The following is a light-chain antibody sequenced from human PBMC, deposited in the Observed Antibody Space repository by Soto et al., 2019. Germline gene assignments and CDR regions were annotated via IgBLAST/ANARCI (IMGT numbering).Light chain of an antibody. CDR2: GAS. CDR1: QSVTSSY. CDR3: QQCGTSPLT. Sequence: ESVLTQSPGTLSLPPGERATLSCRASQSVTSSYLAWYQQKPGQAPRLLIYGASSRATGIPDRFSGSGSGTDFTLTISRLEPEDFAVYYCQQCGTSPLTFGGGTKVDIK. J-gene: IGKJ4*01. V-gene: IGKV3-20*01.